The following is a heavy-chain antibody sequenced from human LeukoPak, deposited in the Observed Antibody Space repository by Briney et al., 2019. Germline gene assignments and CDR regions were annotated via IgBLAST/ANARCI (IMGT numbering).Heavy chain of an antibody. V-gene: IGHV4-59*01. J-gene: IGHJ4*02. D-gene: IGHD3-22*01. CDR2: MYYSGGT. Sequence: SETLSLTCTVSGGSINGYYWSWIRQPPGKGLEWITYMYYSGGTKYNPSLKSRVTISVDPSKNQFSLKLSSVTAADTAMYYCARHYYDSSGYEYYFDYWGQGTLVTVSS. CDR1: GGSINGYY. CDR3: ARHYYDSSGYEYYFDY.